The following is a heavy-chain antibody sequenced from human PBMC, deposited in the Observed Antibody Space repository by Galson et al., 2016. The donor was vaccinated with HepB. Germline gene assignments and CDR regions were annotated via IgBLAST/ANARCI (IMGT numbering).Heavy chain of an antibody. Sequence: SLRLSCAASGFSLSSYAMTWVRQSPRRGLEWVSVISFGSNNTFYADSVKGRFTISGDTANNTLHLQMNSLRVDDTAIYYCAKPIVTLGATFAFQLWGQGTMVTVSS. CDR2: ISFGSNNT. V-gene: IGHV3-23*01. CDR3: AKPIVTLGATFAFQL. J-gene: IGHJ3*01. D-gene: IGHD2-15*01. CDR1: GFSLSSYA.